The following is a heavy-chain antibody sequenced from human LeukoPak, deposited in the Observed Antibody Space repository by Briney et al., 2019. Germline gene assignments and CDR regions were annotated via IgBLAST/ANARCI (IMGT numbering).Heavy chain of an antibody. V-gene: IGHV3-64D*09. CDR1: GFTFSTYA. D-gene: IGHD3-10*01. Sequence: GGPLRLSCSASGFTFSTYAMHWVRQAPGKGLEYVSAISTNGDSTYYADSVKGRFTISRDNSKNTLFLQMSSLRTEDTAMYYCVKLDGGYYYQTWGQGTLVTVSS. J-gene: IGHJ5*02. CDR3: VKLDGGYYYQT. CDR2: ISTNGDST.